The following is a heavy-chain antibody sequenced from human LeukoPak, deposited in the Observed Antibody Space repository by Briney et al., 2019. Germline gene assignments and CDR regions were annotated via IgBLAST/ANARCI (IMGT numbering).Heavy chain of an antibody. D-gene: IGHD2-15*01. V-gene: IGHV3-21*01. CDR2: ISSSSSYI. CDR1: GFTFSSYS. CDR3: ARDPGYCSGGSCYLDY. Sequence: GGSLRLSCAASGFTFSSYSMNWVRQAPGKGLEWVSSISSSSSYIYYAGSVKGRFTISRDNAKNSLYPQMNSLRAEDTAVYYCARDPGYCSGGSCYLDYWGQGTLVTVSS. J-gene: IGHJ4*02.